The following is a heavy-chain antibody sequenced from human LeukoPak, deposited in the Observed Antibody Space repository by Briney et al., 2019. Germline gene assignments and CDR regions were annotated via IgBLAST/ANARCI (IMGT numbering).Heavy chain of an antibody. D-gene: IGHD2-8*01. CDR1: GFTFDDYT. Sequence: GGSLRLSCAASGFTFDDYTFHWVRHAPGKGLEWVSLISRDGGSTYYADSVGGRFTISRDNSKNSLYLQMNSLRTEDTALYYCTKDRYCTTTFCPLDYWGQGTLVTVSS. V-gene: IGHV3-43*01. J-gene: IGHJ4*02. CDR2: ISRDGGST. CDR3: TKDRYCTTTFCPLDY.